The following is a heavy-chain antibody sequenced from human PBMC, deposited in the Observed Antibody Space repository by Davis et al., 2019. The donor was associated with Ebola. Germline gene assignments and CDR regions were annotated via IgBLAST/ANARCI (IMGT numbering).Heavy chain of an antibody. CDR2: IKQAGSEK. D-gene: IGHD3-10*01. CDR1: GFTFSDYG. CDR3: ARTSRGPGGDY. J-gene: IGHJ4*02. V-gene: IGHV3-7*01. Sequence: GESLKISCAASGFTFSDYGMHWVRQAPGKGLEWVANIKQAGSEKYYVDSVKGRFTISRDNAKSSVYLQMNSLRAEDTAMYYCARTSRGPGGDYWGQGTLVTVSS.